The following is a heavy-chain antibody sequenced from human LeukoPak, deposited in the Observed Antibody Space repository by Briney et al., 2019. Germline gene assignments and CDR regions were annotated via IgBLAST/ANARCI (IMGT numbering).Heavy chain of an antibody. CDR3: AKGSGWYN. CDR2: ISGSGGST. J-gene: IGHJ4*02. D-gene: IGHD6-19*01. V-gene: IGHV3-23*01. CDR1: GFTFSSST. Sequence: GGSLRLSCAASGFTFSSSTMTWVRQAPGKGLEWVSGISGSGGSTYYAESVKGRFTISRDNSKSTLYLLMNSLRAEDTAIYYCAKGSGWYNWGQGTLVTVSS.